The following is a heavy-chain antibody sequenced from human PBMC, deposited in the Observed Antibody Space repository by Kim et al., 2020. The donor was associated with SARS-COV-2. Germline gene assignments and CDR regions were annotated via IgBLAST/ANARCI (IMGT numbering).Heavy chain of an antibody. Sequence: SETLSLTCAVYGGSFSGYYWSWIRQPPGKGLEWIGEINHSGSTNYNPSLKSRVTISVDTSKNQFSLKLSSVTAADTAVYYCARRVVTARWYFDLWGRGTLVTVSS. CDR2: INHSGST. J-gene: IGHJ2*01. D-gene: IGHD2-15*01. CDR1: GGSFSGYY. V-gene: IGHV4-34*01. CDR3: ARRVVTARWYFDL.